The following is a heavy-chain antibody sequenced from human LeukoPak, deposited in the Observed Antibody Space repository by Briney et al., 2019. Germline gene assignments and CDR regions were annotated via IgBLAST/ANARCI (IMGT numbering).Heavy chain of an antibody. D-gene: IGHD2-15*01. CDR3: AKRGFCSGGSCYSFHFDF. CDR1: GFTFLSHG. J-gene: IGHJ2*01. CDR2: LPSDGSRE. Sequence: GGSLNLSCPPYGFTFLSHGMHWDRQAPGKGLDWVALLPSDGSRESYTDSVKGRFTISRDNSKNTLYLQMDSLRAEDTAVYYCAKRGFCSGGSCYSFHFDFWGRGALVTVSS. V-gene: IGHV3-30*18.